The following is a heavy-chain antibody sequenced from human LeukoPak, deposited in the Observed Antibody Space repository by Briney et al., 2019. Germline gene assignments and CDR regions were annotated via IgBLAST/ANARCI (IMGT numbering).Heavy chain of an antibody. CDR2: IKQDGSEK. J-gene: IGHJ4*02. CDR1: GLTFSSSW. V-gene: IGHV3-7*03. CDR3: ARVRYGSGSRFDY. Sequence: GGSLRLSCAVSGLTFSSSWMDWVRQAPGKGLEWVANIKQDGSEKYYVDSVKGRFTISRDNAKNSLYLQMNSLRAEDTAVYYCARVRYGSGSRFDYWGQGTLVTVSS. D-gene: IGHD3-10*01.